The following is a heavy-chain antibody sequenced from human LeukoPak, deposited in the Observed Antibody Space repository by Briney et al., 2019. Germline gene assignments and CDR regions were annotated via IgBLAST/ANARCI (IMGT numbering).Heavy chain of an antibody. V-gene: IGHV3-30*03. Sequence: GGSLRLSCAASGFTFRTYNIHWVRQAPGKGLEWVTVVSADGRTQLYSDSVKGRFTVSRDNSLNTLHLQMNSLKTEDTAVYYCAREFGHNRWYFDYWGQGALVTVSS. CDR2: VSADGRTQ. CDR3: AREFGHNRWYFDY. J-gene: IGHJ4*02. CDR1: GFTFRTYN. D-gene: IGHD5-24*01.